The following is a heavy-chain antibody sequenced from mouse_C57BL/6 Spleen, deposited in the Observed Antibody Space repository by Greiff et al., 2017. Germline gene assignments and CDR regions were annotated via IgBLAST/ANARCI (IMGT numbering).Heavy chain of an antibody. Sequence: DVKLVESGGGLVKPGGSLKLSCAASGFTFRSYPMSWVRQTPEKRLEWVATISGGGGNTYYPDSVKGRFTISRDNAKNTLYLQMSSLRSEDTALYYCARRDGSSDGYVDVWGTGTTVTVSS. CDR3: ARRDGSSDGYVDV. J-gene: IGHJ1*03. D-gene: IGHD1-1*01. CDR1: GFTFRSYP. CDR2: ISGGGGNT. V-gene: IGHV5-9*01.